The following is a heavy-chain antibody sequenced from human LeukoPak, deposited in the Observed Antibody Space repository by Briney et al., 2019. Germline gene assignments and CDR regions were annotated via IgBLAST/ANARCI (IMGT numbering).Heavy chain of an antibody. V-gene: IGHV4-39*01. CDR2: IYYSGST. Sequence: SETLSLTCTVSGGSISHYYWGWIRQPPGKGLEWIGSIYYSGSTYYNPSLKSRVTISVDTSKNQFSLKLSSVTAADTAVYYCANGWGYGGPFDYWGQGTLVTVSS. CDR1: GGSISHYY. J-gene: IGHJ4*02. CDR3: ANGWGYGGPFDY. D-gene: IGHD5-18*01.